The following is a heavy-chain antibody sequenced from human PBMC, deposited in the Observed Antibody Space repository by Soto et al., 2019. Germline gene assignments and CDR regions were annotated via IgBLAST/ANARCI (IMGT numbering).Heavy chain of an antibody. CDR3: AREGITIFGVVIDYYYGMDV. J-gene: IGHJ6*02. CDR1: GFTFSSYW. Sequence: GGSLRLSCAASGFTFSSYWMSWVRQAPGKGLEWVANIKQDGSEKYYVDSVKGRFTISRDNAKNSLYLQMNSLRAEDTAVYYCAREGITIFGVVIDYYYGMDVWGQGTTVTVSS. D-gene: IGHD3-3*01. CDR2: IKQDGSEK. V-gene: IGHV3-7*03.